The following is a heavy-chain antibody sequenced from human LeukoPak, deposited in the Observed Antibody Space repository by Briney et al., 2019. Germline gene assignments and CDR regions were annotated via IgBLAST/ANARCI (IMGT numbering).Heavy chain of an antibody. CDR1: GGSFSGYY. Sequence: PSETLSLTCAVYGGSFSGYYWSWIRQPPGKGLEWIGYIYHSGSTYYNPSLKSRVTISVDRSKNQFSLKLSSVTAADTAVYYCARDGYYYDSSGYYYWHYFDYWGQGTLVTVSS. J-gene: IGHJ4*02. CDR2: IYHSGST. CDR3: ARDGYYYDSSGYYYWHYFDY. D-gene: IGHD3-22*01. V-gene: IGHV4-34*01.